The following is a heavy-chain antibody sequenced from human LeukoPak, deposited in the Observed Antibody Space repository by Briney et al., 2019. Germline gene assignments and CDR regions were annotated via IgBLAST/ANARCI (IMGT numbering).Heavy chain of an antibody. Sequence: ASVKVSCKASGYTFTGYYMRWVRQAPGQGLEWMGWINPNSGGTNYAQKFQGRVTMTRDTSISTAYMELSRLRSDDTAVYYCASYGSGSHPTQDDAFDIWGQGTMVTVSS. J-gene: IGHJ3*02. CDR2: INPNSGGT. CDR3: ASYGSGSHPTQDDAFDI. D-gene: IGHD3-10*01. V-gene: IGHV1-2*02. CDR1: GYTFTGYY.